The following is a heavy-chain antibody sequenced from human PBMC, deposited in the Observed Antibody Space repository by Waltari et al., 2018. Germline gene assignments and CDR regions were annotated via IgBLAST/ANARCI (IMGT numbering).Heavy chain of an antibody. V-gene: IGHV3-48*03. CDR2: ISSGASTI. CDR3: ARGEGGANEY. Sequence: EVQLVESGGGLVQPGGSLRLFCAASGFPFRTYERNWVRQAPGKGLEWVAYISSGASTIYEADSGKGRITIARDNAKNSVYLQMNSLRAEDTAIYYCARGEGGANEYWGQGTLVTVSS. CDR1: GFPFRTYE. J-gene: IGHJ4*02. D-gene: IGHD1-26*01.